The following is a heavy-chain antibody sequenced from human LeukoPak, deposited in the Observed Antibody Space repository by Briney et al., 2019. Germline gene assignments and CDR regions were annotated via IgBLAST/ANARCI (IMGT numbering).Heavy chain of an antibody. V-gene: IGHV1-69*13. CDR3: ARAEYYVSGSYSTPLDY. CDR2: IIPIFGTA. Sequence: ASVKVSCKASGGTFSSYAISWVRQAPGQGLEWMGGIIPIFGTANYAQKFQGRVTITADESTSTAYMELSSLRSEDTAVYYCARAEYYVSGSYSTPLDYWGQGTLVTVSS. D-gene: IGHD3-10*01. CDR1: GGTFSSYA. J-gene: IGHJ4*02.